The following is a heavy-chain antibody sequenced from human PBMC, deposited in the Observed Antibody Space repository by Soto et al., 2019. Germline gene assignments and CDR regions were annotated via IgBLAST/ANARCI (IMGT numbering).Heavy chain of an antibody. D-gene: IGHD1-1*01. Sequence: SETLSLTCTVSGGSISTYYWSWIRQPPGRGLEWIGYIYYSGSTSYNPSLKSRVTISVDTSKNQFSLKLSSVTAADTAVYYCARGGGPTIPMDVWGKGTTVTVPQ. J-gene: IGHJ6*04. CDR3: ARGGGPTIPMDV. CDR2: IYYSGST. CDR1: GGSISTYY. V-gene: IGHV4-59*01.